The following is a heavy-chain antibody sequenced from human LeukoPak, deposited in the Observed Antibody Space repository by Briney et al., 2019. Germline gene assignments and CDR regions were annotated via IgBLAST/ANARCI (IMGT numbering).Heavy chain of an antibody. Sequence: GGSLRLSCAASGFTFSNWAITWVRQAPGKGLEWVANIRQDGSGKYYVDSVKGRFTISRDNAKNSLYLQMNSLRAEDTPVYYCARHATRTDTAMPDIDHWGKGTLVSVSS. J-gene: IGHJ4*02. CDR2: IRQDGSGK. D-gene: IGHD5-18*01. V-gene: IGHV3-7*05. CDR3: ARHATRTDTAMPDIDH. CDR1: GFTFSNWA.